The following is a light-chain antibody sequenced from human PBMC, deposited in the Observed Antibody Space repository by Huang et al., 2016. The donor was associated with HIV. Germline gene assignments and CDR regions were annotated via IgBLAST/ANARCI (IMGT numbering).Light chain of an antibody. CDR2: AAS. V-gene: IGKV1-39*01. CDR1: QNIGTY. CDR3: QQTYSAPPYT. Sequence: DIQMTQSPSSLSASVGDRVTITCRASQNIGTYLNWYQQKPGKAPSRLIYAASSLQSGGPSRFGGGGSGAEFTLTISSLQPEDFATYYCQQTYSAPPYTFAQGTKLEIK. J-gene: IGKJ2*01.